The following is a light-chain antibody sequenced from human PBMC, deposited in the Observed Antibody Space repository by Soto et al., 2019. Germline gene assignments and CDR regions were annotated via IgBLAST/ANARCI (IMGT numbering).Light chain of an antibody. CDR1: SSNIGINA. CDR2: RNN. CDR3: AAWDDSLSGPV. V-gene: IGLV1-47*01. Sequence: QSVLTQPPSASGTPGQRVTFSCSGGSSNIGINAVSWYQHLPGTAPKLLIYRNNQRPSGVPDRFSGSKSGTSASLAISGLRSEDEGDYYCAAWDDSLSGPVFGGGTKLTVL. J-gene: IGLJ3*02.